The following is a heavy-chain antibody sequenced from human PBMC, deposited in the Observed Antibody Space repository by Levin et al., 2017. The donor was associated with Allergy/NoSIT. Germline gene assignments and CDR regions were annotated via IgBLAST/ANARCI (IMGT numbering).Heavy chain of an antibody. V-gene: IGHV3-74*01. J-gene: IGHJ4*02. CDR1: GFTFSGYW. D-gene: IGHD2-2*01. CDR2: INGDGSST. CDR3: ARGRASSTYYFFDY. Sequence: QPGESLKISCAASGFTFSGYWMHWVRQAPGKGLVWVSRINGDGSSTSYAESVMGRFTISRDNAKNTLYLQMNTLRVEDTAVYFCARGRASSTYYFFDYWGQGTLVPVSS.